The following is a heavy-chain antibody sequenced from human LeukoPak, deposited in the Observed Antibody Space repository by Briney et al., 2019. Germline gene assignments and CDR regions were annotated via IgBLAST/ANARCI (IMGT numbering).Heavy chain of an antibody. CDR3: ARLQRLFDY. Sequence: SETLSLTCAVYGGSFSGYYWSWIRQPPGKGLEWTGEINHSGSTNYNPSLKSRVTISVDTSKNQFSLKLSSVTAADTAVYYCARLQRLFDYWGQGTLVTVSS. CDR2: INHSGST. V-gene: IGHV4-34*01. CDR1: GGSFSGYY. J-gene: IGHJ4*02.